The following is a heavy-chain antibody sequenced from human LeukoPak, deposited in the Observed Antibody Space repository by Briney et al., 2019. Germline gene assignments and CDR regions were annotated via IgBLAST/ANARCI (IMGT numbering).Heavy chain of an antibody. D-gene: IGHD2-15*01. J-gene: IGHJ2*01. V-gene: IGHV1-18*04. CDR2: ISAYNGNT. Sequence: ASVKVSCKASGYTFTSYGISWVRQAPGQGLEWMGWISAYNGNTNYAQKLQGRVTFTADESTSTAYIELSSLRSDDTALYFCAREPGGLGYCSGGNCYWYFDLWGRGTLVTVSS. CDR1: GYTFTSYG. CDR3: AREPGGLGYCSGGNCYWYFDL.